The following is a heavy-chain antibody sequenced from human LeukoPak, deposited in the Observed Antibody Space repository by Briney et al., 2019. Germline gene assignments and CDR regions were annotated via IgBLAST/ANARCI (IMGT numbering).Heavy chain of an antibody. CDR2: INHSGST. CDR1: GGSFSGYY. V-gene: IGHV4-34*01. Sequence: SETLPLTCAVYGGSFSGYYWSWIRQPPGKGLEWIGEINHSGSTNYNPSLKSRVTISVDTSKNQFSLKLSSVTAADTAVYYCASAPPRGMEWFYYYYGMDVWGQGTTVTVSS. D-gene: IGHD3-3*01. CDR3: ASAPPRGMEWFYYYYGMDV. J-gene: IGHJ6*02.